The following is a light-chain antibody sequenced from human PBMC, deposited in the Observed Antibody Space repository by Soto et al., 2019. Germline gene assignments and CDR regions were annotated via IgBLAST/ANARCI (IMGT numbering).Light chain of an antibody. V-gene: IGLV3-21*02. J-gene: IGLJ3*02. CDR3: QVWDPSSNEGV. Sequence: SYELTQPPSASAAPGQTATITCGGDNIGSQSVHWYQQKPGQAPVLVLYDDRDRPSGIPGRFSGSNSGNTATLNISRVEGGDEADYYCQVWDPSSNEGVFGGGTKLTVL. CDR1: NIGSQS. CDR2: DDR.